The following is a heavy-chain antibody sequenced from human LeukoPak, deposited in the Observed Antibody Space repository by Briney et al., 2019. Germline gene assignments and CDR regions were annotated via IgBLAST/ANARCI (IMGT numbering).Heavy chain of an antibody. J-gene: IGHJ5*02. D-gene: IGHD4-23*01. V-gene: IGHV4-61*02. CDR2: IYTSGST. Sequence: SQTLSLTCTVSGGSISSGSYYWSWIRLPAGKGLEWIGRIYTSGSTNYNPSLKSRVTISVDTSKNQFSLKLSSVTAADTAVYYCARDGGSKPDYGGNYWFDPWGQGTLVTVSS. CDR1: GGSISSGSYY. CDR3: ARDGGSKPDYGGNYWFDP.